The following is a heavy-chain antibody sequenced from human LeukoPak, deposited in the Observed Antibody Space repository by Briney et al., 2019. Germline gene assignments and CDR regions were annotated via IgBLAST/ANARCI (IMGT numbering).Heavy chain of an antibody. Sequence: GGSLRLSCAASGFTFSSYGMHWVRQAPGKGLEWVAIVSYDDSNKYYADSVKGRFTISRDNSKNTLYLQMNSLGAEDTAVYYCAKDLTRRYDLWSNKYSPREDYHGMDVWGQGTTVTVSS. J-gene: IGHJ6*02. D-gene: IGHD3-3*01. CDR2: VSYDDSNK. CDR3: AKDLTRRYDLWSNKYSPREDYHGMDV. CDR1: GFTFSSYG. V-gene: IGHV3-30*18.